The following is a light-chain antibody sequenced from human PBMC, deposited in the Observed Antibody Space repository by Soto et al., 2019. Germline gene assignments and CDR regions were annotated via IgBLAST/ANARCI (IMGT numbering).Light chain of an antibody. V-gene: IGLV2-23*02. CDR2: DVN. CDR3: VSFAGGTYV. Sequence: QSVLTQPASVSGSPGQSITISCTGTNSVVGSYNLVSWYQQHPGKAPKLMVYDVNRRPPGVPDRFFGAKSGNTASLTVSGLQAEDEADYYCVSFAGGTYVFGTGTKLTVL. J-gene: IGLJ1*01. CDR1: NSVVGSYNL.